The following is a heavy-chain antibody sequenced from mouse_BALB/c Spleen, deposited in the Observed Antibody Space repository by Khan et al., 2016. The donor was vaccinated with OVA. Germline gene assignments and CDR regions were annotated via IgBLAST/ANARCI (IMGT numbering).Heavy chain of an antibody. CDR2: ISYSGST. Sequence: VQLKESGPGLVKPSQSLSLTCTVTGYSITSDYAWNWIRQLPGNKLEWMGYISYSGSTSYNPSLKSRTSITRDTSNNQSFLQLNCVTTEDTATEYCARSVTITTVVATNFDYWGQGTTLTVSS. CDR1: GYSITSDYA. CDR3: ARSVTITTVVATNFDY. V-gene: IGHV3-2*02. D-gene: IGHD1-1*01. J-gene: IGHJ2*01.